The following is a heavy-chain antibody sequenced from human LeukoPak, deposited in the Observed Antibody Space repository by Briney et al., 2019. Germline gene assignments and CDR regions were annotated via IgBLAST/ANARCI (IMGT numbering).Heavy chain of an antibody. Sequence: SGGSLRLSCAASGFTFSSYSMNWVRQAPGKGLEWVSYISSSSTIYYADSVKGRFTISRDNAKNSLYLQMNSLRAEDTAVYYCARDRTAMTYWGQGTLVTVSS. CDR1: GFTFSSYS. V-gene: IGHV3-48*04. J-gene: IGHJ4*02. CDR2: ISSSSTI. D-gene: IGHD5-18*01. CDR3: ARDRTAMTY.